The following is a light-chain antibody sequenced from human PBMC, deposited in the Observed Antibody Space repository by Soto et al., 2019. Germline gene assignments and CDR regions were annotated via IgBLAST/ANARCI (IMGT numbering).Light chain of an antibody. CDR1: SSDVGGYNY. CDR2: DVS. J-gene: IGLJ1*01. CDR3: SSYTSSSTRV. V-gene: IGLV2-14*01. Sequence: QSALTQPASVSGSPGQSITISCTGTSSDVGGYNYVSWYQQHPGKAPKFVIYDVSNRPSGVSNRFSGSKSGNTASLTITGLQAEDEADYYCSSYTSSSTRVFGTWTKLTVL.